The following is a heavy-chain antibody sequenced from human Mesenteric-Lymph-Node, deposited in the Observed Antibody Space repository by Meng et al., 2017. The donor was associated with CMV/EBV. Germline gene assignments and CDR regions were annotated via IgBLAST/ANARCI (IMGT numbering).Heavy chain of an antibody. CDR1: GFSFSSYF. D-gene: IGHD4-11*01. J-gene: IGHJ6*02. CDR3: ARSDYSNSGMDV. V-gene: IGHV3-30*02. Sequence: GESLKISCAASGFSFSSYFMHWVRQAPGKGLEWVAFTRHDGNNNYYADSVKGRFTISRDNYNNTLYLQMNSLRAEDTAVYYCARSDYSNSGMDVWGQGTTVTVSS. CDR2: TRHDGNNN.